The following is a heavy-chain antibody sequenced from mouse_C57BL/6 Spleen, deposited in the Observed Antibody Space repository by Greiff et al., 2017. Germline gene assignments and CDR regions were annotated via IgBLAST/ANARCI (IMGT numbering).Heavy chain of an antibody. CDR1: GYTFTSYT. D-gene: IGHD1-1*01. CDR3: ARDLGYYGSSYG. J-gene: IGHJ2*01. Sequence: QVQLQQSGAELARPGASVKMSCKASGYTFTSYTMHWVKQRPGQGLEWIGYINPSSGYTKYNQKFKDKATLTADKSSNTAYMQLSSLTSEDSAVYYCARDLGYYGSSYGWGQGTTLTVSS. CDR2: INPSSGYT. V-gene: IGHV1-4*01.